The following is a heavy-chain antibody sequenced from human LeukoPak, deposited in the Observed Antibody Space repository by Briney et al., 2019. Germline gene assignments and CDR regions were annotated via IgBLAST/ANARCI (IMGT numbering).Heavy chain of an antibody. CDR1: GFTFSSYS. Sequence: GSLRLSCAASGFTFSSYSMNWVRQAPGKGLEWVSSISSSSSYIYYADSVKGRFTISRDNAKNSLYLQMNSLRAEDTAVYYCARDLKRGTYYMDVWGKGTTVTVSS. CDR3: ARDLKRGTYYMDV. CDR2: ISSSSSYI. V-gene: IGHV3-21*01. J-gene: IGHJ6*03. D-gene: IGHD3-16*01.